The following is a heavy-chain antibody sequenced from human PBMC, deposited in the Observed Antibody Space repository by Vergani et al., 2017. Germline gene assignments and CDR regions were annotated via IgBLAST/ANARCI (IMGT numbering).Heavy chain of an antibody. CDR2: TYYRSKWYN. Sequence: QVQLQQSGPGMGKPSQTLSLTCAISGDSVSSNSAAWNWIRQSPSRGLEWLGMTYYRSKWYNDYAVSVKSRITINPDTSKNQFSLQLNSVTPEDTAVYYCARGLGYSSSWLFDYWGQGTLVTVSS. CDR3: ARGLGYSSSWLFDY. J-gene: IGHJ4*02. D-gene: IGHD6-13*01. CDR1: GDSVSSNSAA. V-gene: IGHV6-1*01.